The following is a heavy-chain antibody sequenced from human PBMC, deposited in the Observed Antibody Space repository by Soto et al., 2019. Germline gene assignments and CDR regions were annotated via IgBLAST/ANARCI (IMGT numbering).Heavy chain of an antibody. D-gene: IGHD2-15*01. CDR1: GYTFTGYY. Sequence: ASVKVSCKASGYTFTGYYMHWVRQAPGQGLEWMGWINSNSGGTNYAQKFQGWVTMTRDTSISTAYMELSRLRSDDTAVYYCAREKWGLYESSGGSCYSWNYYGMDVWGQGTTVTVSS. CDR2: INSNSGGT. CDR3: AREKWGLYESSGGSCYSWNYYGMDV. J-gene: IGHJ6*02. V-gene: IGHV1-2*04.